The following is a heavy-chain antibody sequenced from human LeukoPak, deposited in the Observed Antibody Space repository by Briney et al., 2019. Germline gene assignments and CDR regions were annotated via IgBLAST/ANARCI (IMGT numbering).Heavy chain of an antibody. Sequence: ASVKVSCKASGYTLTSYYMHWVRQAPGQGLEWMGIINPSGGSTSYAQKFQGRVTMTRDTSTSTVYMELSSLRSEDTAVYYCARDLRLRYFDWLLSHYYGMDVWGQGTTVTVSS. V-gene: IGHV1-46*01. CDR2: INPSGGST. CDR3: ARDLRLRYFDWLLSHYYGMDV. J-gene: IGHJ6*02. D-gene: IGHD3-9*01. CDR1: GYTLTSYY.